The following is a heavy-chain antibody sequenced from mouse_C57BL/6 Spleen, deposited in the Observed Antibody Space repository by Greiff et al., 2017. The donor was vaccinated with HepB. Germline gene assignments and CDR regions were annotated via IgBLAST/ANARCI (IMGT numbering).Heavy chain of an antibody. J-gene: IGHJ4*01. CDR2: IYPGSGNT. CDR3: APGVYSYYAMDY. V-gene: IGHV1-66*01. Sequence: VQLQQSGPELVKPGASVKISCKASGYSFTSYYIHWVKQRPGQGLEWIGWIYPGSGNTKYNEKFKGKATLTADTSSSTAYMQLSSLTSEDSAVYYCAPGVYSYYAMDYWGQGTSVTVSS. CDR1: GYSFTSYY.